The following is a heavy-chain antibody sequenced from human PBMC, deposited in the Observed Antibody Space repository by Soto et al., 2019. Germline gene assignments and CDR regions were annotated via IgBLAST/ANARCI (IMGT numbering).Heavy chain of an antibody. CDR3: ARDARVYISGWWKMDY. CDR1: GFMFDSHV. D-gene: IGHD6-19*01. V-gene: IGHV3-30*03. Sequence: PGGSLRLCCAASGFMFDSHVMHWVRQATGKGLEWVALISYDGTTKQYADSVKGRFTISRDNSKNTLYLQMNSLRGEDTAVYYCARDARVYISGWWKMDYWGLGTLVTVS. J-gene: IGHJ4*02. CDR2: ISYDGTTK.